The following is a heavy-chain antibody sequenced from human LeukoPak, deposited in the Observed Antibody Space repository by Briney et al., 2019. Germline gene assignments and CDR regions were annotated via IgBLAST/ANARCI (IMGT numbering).Heavy chain of an antibody. CDR3: AKEAVDYDILTGYYTTGYFDY. CDR2: ISGSGGNT. CDR1: GFTFSSYA. J-gene: IGHJ4*02. D-gene: IGHD3-9*01. Sequence: GGSLRLSCAASGFTFSSYAMSWVRQAPGKGLEWVSGISGSGGNTYYADSVKGRFTISRDNSKNTLYLQMSSLRAEDTAVYYCAKEAVDYDILTGYYTTGYFDYWGQGTLVTVSS. V-gene: IGHV3-23*01.